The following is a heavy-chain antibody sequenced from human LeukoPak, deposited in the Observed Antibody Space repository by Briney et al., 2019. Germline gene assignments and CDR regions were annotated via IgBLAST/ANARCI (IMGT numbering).Heavy chain of an antibody. CDR2: INHSGST. CDR1: GGSFSGHY. J-gene: IGHJ4*02. D-gene: IGHD2-15*01. V-gene: IGHV4-34*01. CDR3: ARGPLRGYCSGGSCYSGLFDY. Sequence: SETLSLTCAVYGGSFSGHYWSWIRQPPGKGLEWIGEINHSGSTNYNPSLKSRVTISVDTSKNQFSLKLSSVTAADTAVYYCARGPLRGYCSGGSCYSGLFDYWGQGTLVTVSS.